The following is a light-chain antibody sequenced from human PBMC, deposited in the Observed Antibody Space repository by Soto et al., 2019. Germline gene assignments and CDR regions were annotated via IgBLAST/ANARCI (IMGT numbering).Light chain of an antibody. CDR1: QSLVHSDGNTY. Sequence: DVVMTQSPLSLPVTLGQPASISCRSSQSLVHSDGNTYLNWFQQRPGQSPRRLIYKVCNRDSGVPDRFSGSGSGTDFTLKISRVEADDVGVYYCMQGTHSKIFGQGTKLEIK. V-gene: IGKV2-30*02. CDR2: KVC. CDR3: MQGTHSKI. J-gene: IGKJ2*01.